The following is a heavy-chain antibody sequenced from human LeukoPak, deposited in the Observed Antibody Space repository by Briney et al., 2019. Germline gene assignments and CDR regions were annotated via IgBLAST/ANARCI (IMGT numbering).Heavy chain of an antibody. CDR1: GGSFSGYY. D-gene: IGHD6-13*01. V-gene: IGHV4-59*01. Sequence: SETLSLTCAVYGGSFSGYYWSWIRQPPGKGLEWIGYIYYSGSTNYNPSLKSRVTISVDTSKNQFSLKLSSVTAADTAVYYCARVDSSSWYVWSNWFDPWGQGTLVTVSS. CDR2: IYYSGST. CDR3: ARVDSSSWYVWSNWFDP. J-gene: IGHJ5*02.